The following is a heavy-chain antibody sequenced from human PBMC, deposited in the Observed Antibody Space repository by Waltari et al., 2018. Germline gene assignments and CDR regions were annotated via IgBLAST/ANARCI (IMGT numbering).Heavy chain of an antibody. Sequence: QLQLRESGPGLLKPSETLSLTCSVSGDSIGSGYYYWGWIRQAPGKGLEWVSSIIPNSIKTYYLESVRGLCTISRDNARNSLYLQMDSLRVEDSAVYYCASDPSMQHVAAGGYWGQGTLVTVSS. D-gene: IGHD2-8*01. CDR2: IIPNSIKT. V-gene: IGHV3-11*06. CDR3: ASDPSMQHVAAGGY. CDR1: GDSIGSGYYY. J-gene: IGHJ4*02.